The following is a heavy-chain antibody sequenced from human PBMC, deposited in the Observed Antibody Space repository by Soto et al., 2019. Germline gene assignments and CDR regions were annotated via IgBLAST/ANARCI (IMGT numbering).Heavy chain of an antibody. D-gene: IGHD2-15*01. CDR1: GGSFSGYY. CDR2: VDQSGST. CDR3: ARDRQRGYCTGGSCYSYFDY. Sequence: QVQLQQWGAGLLKPSETLSLTCAIYGGSFSGYYWSWIRQPPGMGLAWIGEVDQSGSTNYNPSLKSRVTISGDTSKNQFSLKLNSVTAADTAVYYCARDRQRGYCTGGSCYSYFDYWGQGALVIVSS. J-gene: IGHJ4*02. V-gene: IGHV4-34*01.